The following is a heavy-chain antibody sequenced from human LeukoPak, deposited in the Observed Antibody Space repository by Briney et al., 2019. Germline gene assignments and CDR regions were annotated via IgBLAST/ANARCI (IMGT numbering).Heavy chain of an antibody. CDR1: RFTFSSYA. V-gene: IGHV3-23*01. CDR2: ISGSGGST. Sequence: PGGSLRLSCAASRFTFSSYAMSWVRQAPGKGLEWVSAISGSGGSTYYADSVKGRFTISRDNSKNTLYLQMNSLRAEDTAVYYCAKADGSMITFGGVIAPWDFDYWGQGTLVTVSS. D-gene: IGHD3-16*02. J-gene: IGHJ4*02. CDR3: AKADGSMITFGGVIAPWDFDY.